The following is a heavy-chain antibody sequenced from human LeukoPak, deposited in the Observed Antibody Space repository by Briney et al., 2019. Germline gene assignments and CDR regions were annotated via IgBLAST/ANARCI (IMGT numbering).Heavy chain of an antibody. CDR3: ARAVAAPVPSSFDY. Sequence: GESLKISCKGSGYSFTSFWIGWVRQMPGKGLEWMGIIYPGDSDTTYSPSFQGQVTISADKSISTAYLQWSSLKASDTAMYYCARAVAAPVPSSFDYWGQGTLVTVSS. CDR2: IYPGDSDT. D-gene: IGHD6-19*01. V-gene: IGHV5-51*01. CDR1: GYSFTSFW. J-gene: IGHJ4*02.